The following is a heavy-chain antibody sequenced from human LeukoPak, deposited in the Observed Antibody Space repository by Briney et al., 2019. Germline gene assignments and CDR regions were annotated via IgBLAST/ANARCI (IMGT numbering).Heavy chain of an antibody. CDR2: IYYSGST. CDR3: ARESTYWSYIMWFDP. J-gene: IGHJ5*02. D-gene: IGHD1-7*01. CDR1: GFTVSSNY. Sequence: GSLRLSCAASGFTVSSNYMSWIRQPPGKGLEWIGSIYYSGSTYYNPSLKSRVTISVDTSKNQFSLKLSSVTAADTAVYYCARESTYWSYIMWFDPWGQGTLVTVSS. V-gene: IGHV4-39*07.